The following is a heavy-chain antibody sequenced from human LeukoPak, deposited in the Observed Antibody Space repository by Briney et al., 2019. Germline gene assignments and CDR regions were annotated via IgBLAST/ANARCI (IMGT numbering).Heavy chain of an antibody. V-gene: IGHV1-69*04. Sequence: SVKVSCKASGGTFNSYAISWVRQAPGQGLEWMGRIIPILGIANYAQKFQGRVTITADKSTSTAYMELSSLRSEDTAVYYCARDFSTYGSGSGYFDYWGQGTLVTVSS. CDR3: ARDFSTYGSGSGYFDY. CDR2: IIPILGIA. CDR1: GGTFNSYA. D-gene: IGHD3-10*01. J-gene: IGHJ4*02.